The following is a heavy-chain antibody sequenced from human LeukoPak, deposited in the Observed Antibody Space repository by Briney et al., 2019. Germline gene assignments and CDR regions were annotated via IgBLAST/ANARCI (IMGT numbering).Heavy chain of an antibody. Sequence: ASVKVSCKASGYTFTSYGISWVRQAPGQGLEWMGWISAYNGNTNYAQKLQGRVTMTTDTSTSTAYMELRSLRSDDTAVYYCARVATYYDFWSGYHIDYWGQGTLVTVSS. V-gene: IGHV1-18*01. D-gene: IGHD3-3*01. CDR1: GYTFTSYG. CDR3: ARVATYYDFWSGYHIDY. J-gene: IGHJ4*02. CDR2: ISAYNGNT.